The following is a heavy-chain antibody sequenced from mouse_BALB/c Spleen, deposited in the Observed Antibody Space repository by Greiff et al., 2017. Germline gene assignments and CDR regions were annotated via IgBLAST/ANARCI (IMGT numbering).Heavy chain of an antibody. Sequence: VQLQQPGAELVRPGASVKLSCKASGYTFTSYWINWVKQRPGQGLEWIGNIYPSDSYTNYNQKFKDKATLTVDKSSSTAYMQLSSPTSEDSAVYYCTRSPLLRDYYAMDYWGQGTSVTVSS. CDR3: TRSPLLRDYYAMDY. J-gene: IGHJ4*01. D-gene: IGHD1-1*01. CDR2: IYPSDSYT. CDR1: GYTFTSYW. V-gene: IGHV1-69*02.